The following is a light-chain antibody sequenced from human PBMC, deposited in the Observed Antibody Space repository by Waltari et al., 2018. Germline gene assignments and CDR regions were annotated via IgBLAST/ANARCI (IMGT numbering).Light chain of an antibody. CDR2: DVT. CDR3: CSYSGSYTWL. J-gene: IGLJ3*02. V-gene: IGLV2-11*01. CDR1: SSDIGAYKY. Sequence: QSALTQPHSVSGSPGQSVTISCTGTSSDIGAYKYVSWYQHHPNKAPKLIIYDVTKRPSGVPDRFSGPKSANRASLTISGLQPDDEADYFCCSYSGSYTWLFGGGTKLTVL.